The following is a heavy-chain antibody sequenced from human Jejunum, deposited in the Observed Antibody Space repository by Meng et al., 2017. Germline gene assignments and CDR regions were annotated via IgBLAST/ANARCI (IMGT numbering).Heavy chain of an antibody. J-gene: IGHJ4*02. CDR1: GFTFSSSS. V-gene: IGHV3-23*04. CDR3: AKLVPY. CDR2: VTTDGNT. Sequence: EVQLVESGGGLVQPGATLRLSCAASGFTFSSSSMTWVRQAPGKGLEWVSSVTTDGNTYYADSVKGRFTISRDNSKNTLYLQMSSLRAEDTALYYCAKLVPYWGQGTLVTVSS. D-gene: IGHD2-21*01.